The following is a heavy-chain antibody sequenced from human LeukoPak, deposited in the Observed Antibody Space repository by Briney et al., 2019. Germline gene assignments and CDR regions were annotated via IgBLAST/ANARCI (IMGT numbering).Heavy chain of an antibody. Sequence: GGSLRLSCAASGFTVSSNYMSWVRQAPGKGLEWVSVIYSGGSTYSADSVKGRFTSSRDSSKNTLYLQMNSLRAEDTAVYYCAREVPTALNCFDPWGQGTLVTVSS. CDR3: AREVPTALNCFDP. V-gene: IGHV3-53*01. D-gene: IGHD1-1*01. CDR1: GFTVSSNY. J-gene: IGHJ5*02. CDR2: IYSGGST.